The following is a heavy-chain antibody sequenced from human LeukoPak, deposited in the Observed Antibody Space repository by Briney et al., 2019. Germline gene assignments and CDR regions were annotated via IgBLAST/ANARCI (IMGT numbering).Heavy chain of an antibody. CDR3: ARGFYDSSGYPI. CDR2: MNPNSGNT. J-gene: IGHJ3*02. CDR1: GYTFTSYD. Sequence: ASVKVSCKASGYTFTSYDINWVRQAPGQGLEWMRWMNPNSGNTGYAQKFQGRVTMTRNTSISTAYMELSSLRSEDTAVYYCARGFYDSSGYPIWGQGTMVTVSS. V-gene: IGHV1-8*01. D-gene: IGHD3-22*01.